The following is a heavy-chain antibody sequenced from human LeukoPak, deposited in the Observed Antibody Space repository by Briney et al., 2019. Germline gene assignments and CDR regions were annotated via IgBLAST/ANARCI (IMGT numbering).Heavy chain of an antibody. V-gene: IGHV1-2*02. Sequence: ASVKVSCKASGYTFTDFYMRWVRQAPGQGLEWMGWINPNSSATNYPQKFQGRATMTIDTSSSTAYLELSRLRSDDTAVYFCARERQDLLGTLWFDPWGQGTLVTVSS. CDR2: INPNSSAT. D-gene: IGHD2-15*01. CDR1: GYTFTDFY. J-gene: IGHJ5*02. CDR3: ARERQDLLGTLWFDP.